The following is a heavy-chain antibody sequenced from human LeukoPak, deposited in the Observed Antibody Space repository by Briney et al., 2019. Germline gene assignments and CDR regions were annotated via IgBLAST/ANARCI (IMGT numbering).Heavy chain of an antibody. CDR3: MKDLMGRFLMGGTTAYLHH. Sequence: GGSLRLSCAASAFSFSDYSMNSVRQAPGKGLEWVSSISSRSRNVYSPASVQGRFTSSRDDAKCPRYLQMNSLRVEDMAVYYCMKDLMGRFLMGGTTAYLHHWGQGTLVTVSS. V-gene: IGHV3-21*01. J-gene: IGHJ1*01. CDR1: AFSFSDYS. CDR2: ISSRSRNV. D-gene: IGHD1-1*01.